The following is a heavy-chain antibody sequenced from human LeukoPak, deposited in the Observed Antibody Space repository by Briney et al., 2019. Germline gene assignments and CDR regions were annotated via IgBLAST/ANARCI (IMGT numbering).Heavy chain of an antibody. CDR3: VRGSMTTVVKRDDAFDI. Sequence: SETLSLTCAVYGGSFSGYYWSWIRQPPGEGLEWIGEINHSGSTNYNPSLKSRVTISVDTSKNQFSLKLSSVTAADTAVYYCVRGSMTTVVKRDDAFDIWGQGTMVTVSS. D-gene: IGHD4-23*01. CDR2: INHSGST. V-gene: IGHV4-34*01. J-gene: IGHJ3*02. CDR1: GGSFSGYY.